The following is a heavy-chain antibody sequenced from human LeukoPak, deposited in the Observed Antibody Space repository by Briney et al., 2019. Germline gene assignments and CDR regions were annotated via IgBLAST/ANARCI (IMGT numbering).Heavy chain of an antibody. CDR1: GGSISSNNW. V-gene: IGHV4-4*02. J-gene: IGHJ4*02. Sequence: SGTLSLTCAVSGGSISSNNWWSWVRQPPGKGLEWIGEMYHSGSTNYNPSLKSRVTISVDKSNNQFSLILTSVTAADTAVYFCARDLGTAGRPNDNWGQGTLVTVSS. CDR2: MYHSGST. CDR3: ARDLGTAGRPNDN. D-gene: IGHD2-21*02.